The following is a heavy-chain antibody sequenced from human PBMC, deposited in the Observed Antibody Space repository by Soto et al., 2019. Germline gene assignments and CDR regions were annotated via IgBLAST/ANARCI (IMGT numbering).Heavy chain of an antibody. V-gene: IGHV4-34*01. D-gene: IGHD3-3*01. J-gene: IGHJ3*02. CDR2: INHSGST. CDR1: GGSFSGYY. CDR3: ARAYYDFWSGYLAAFDI. Sequence: SETLSLTCAVYGGSFSGYYWSWIRQPPGKGLEWIGEINHSGSTNYNPSLKSRVTISVDTSKNQFSLKLSSVTAADTAVYYCARAYYDFWSGYLAAFDIWGQGTMVPVSS.